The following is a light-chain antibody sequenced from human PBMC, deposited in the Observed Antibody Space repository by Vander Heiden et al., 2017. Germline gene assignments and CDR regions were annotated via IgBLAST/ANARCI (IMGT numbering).Light chain of an antibody. J-gene: IGLJ1*01. V-gene: IGLV2-14*03. CDR2: DVS. Sequence: SALSQPASMSGSPGQSITISCTGTSSDVGLYNYVSWYQQLPGKAPKVLIHDVSTRPSGVSHRFSGSKSGNTASLTISGLQTEDEAHYYCSSYTSITTLVFGTGTKVTVL. CDR3: SSYTSITTLV. CDR1: SSDVGLYNY.